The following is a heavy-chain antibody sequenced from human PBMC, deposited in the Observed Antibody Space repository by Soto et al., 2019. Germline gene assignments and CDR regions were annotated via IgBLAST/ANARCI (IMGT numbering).Heavy chain of an antibody. Sequence: QVQLVESGGGVVQPGRSLRLSCAASGFTFSSYGMHWVRQAPGKGLEWVAVISYDGSNKYYADSVKGRFTISRDNSKNTLYLQMNSLRAEDTAVYYCAKDYYGYYFDYWGQGTLVTVSS. CDR2: ISYDGSNK. V-gene: IGHV3-30*18. D-gene: IGHD3-10*01. J-gene: IGHJ4*02. CDR3: AKDYYGYYFDY. CDR1: GFTFSSYG.